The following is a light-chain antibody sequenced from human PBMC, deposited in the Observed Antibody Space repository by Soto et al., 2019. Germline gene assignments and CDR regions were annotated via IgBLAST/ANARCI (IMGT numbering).Light chain of an antibody. Sequence: QSALTQPASVSGSPGQSITISCTGTSSDVGGYNYVSWYQQHPGKAPKLMIYDVSNRPSGVSNRFSGSKSGNTASLTISGLQAEDEAEYYCSSYTSSSFYVFGTGTMLTVL. J-gene: IGLJ1*01. CDR2: DVS. V-gene: IGLV2-14*01. CDR3: SSYTSSSFYV. CDR1: SSDVGGYNY.